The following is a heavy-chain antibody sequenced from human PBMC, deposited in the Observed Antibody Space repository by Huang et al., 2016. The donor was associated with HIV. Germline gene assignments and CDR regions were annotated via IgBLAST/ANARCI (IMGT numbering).Heavy chain of an antibody. CDR1: GFTFSSYG. Sequence: QVQLVESGGGVVQPGRSLRISCAASGFTFSSYGMHWVRRAPGKGLEWVSVISYDAKTKYDADSVKGRFSISRDNSKTTVYLQLNSLRLEDTAVYYCAKGGSAAAVLDFWGQGTLVTVSS. V-gene: IGHV3-30*18. D-gene: IGHD6-13*01. J-gene: IGHJ4*02. CDR3: AKGGSAAAVLDF. CDR2: ISYDAKTK.